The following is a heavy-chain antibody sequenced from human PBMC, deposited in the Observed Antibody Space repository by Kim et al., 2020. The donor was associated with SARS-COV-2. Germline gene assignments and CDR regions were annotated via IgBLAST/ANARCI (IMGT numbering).Heavy chain of an antibody. CDR3: ARRAPTDYGDYYYFDY. CDR2: IYPGDSDT. D-gene: IGHD4-17*01. V-gene: IGHV5-51*01. J-gene: IGHJ4*02. Sequence: GESLKISFKGSGYSFTSYWIGWVRQMPGKGPEWMGIIYPGDSDTRYSPSFQGQVTISADKSISTAYLQWSSLKASDTAMYYCARRAPTDYGDYYYFDYWGQGTLLTVSS. CDR1: GYSFTSYW.